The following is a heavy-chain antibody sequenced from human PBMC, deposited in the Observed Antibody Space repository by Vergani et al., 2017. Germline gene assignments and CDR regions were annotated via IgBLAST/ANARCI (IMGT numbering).Heavy chain of an antibody. V-gene: IGHV3-11*01. CDR1: GFTFSDHY. Sequence: QVQLVESGGGLVKPGGSLRLSCAASGFTFSDHYMSWVRQAPGKGLEWISYMSSGDFIYYADSVKGRFTVSRDNSKNMLYLQMNSLRGEDTAVYYCAKDLGDITIGYYPDSGGQGTLVTVAS. CDR2: MSSGDFI. J-gene: IGHJ1*01. CDR3: AKDLGDITIGYYPDS. D-gene: IGHD3-9*01.